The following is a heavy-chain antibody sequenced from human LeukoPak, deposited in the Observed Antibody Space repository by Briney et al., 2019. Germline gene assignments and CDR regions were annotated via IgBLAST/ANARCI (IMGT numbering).Heavy chain of an antibody. CDR3: TRDRFYVWFDP. V-gene: IGHV3-30*04. D-gene: IGHD3-16*01. Sequence: PGTSLRLSCAASGFTFISYAIHWVRQAPGKGLEWVADISFHGTDSFYADSVKGRFTISRDNSKNTLYLQMSSLRADDTAVYYCTRDRFYVWFDPWGQGTLVTVS. J-gene: IGHJ5*02. CDR2: ISFHGTDS. CDR1: GFTFISYA.